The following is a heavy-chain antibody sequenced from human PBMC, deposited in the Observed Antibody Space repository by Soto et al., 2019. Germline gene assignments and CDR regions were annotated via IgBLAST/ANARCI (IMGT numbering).Heavy chain of an antibody. D-gene: IGHD6-13*01. CDR3: AKDLAAAGTVGYYGMDV. CDR1: EFSFDDYA. CDR2: ITYTGVST. Sequence: GGSLRLSCAASEFSFDDYAMSWVRQAPGKGLEWVSSITYTGVSTYYVDSVKGRFTISRDNSKDTLYLQMNSLRAEDTAIYYCAKDLAAAGTVGYYGMDVWGQGTTVTVSS. V-gene: IGHV3-23*01. J-gene: IGHJ6*02.